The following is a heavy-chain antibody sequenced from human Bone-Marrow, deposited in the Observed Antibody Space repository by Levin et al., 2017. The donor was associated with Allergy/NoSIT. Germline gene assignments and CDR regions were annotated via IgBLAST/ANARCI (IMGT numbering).Heavy chain of an antibody. Sequence: SGPTLVKPTQTLTLTCTFGGFSLNTNGFSVSWVRQSPGKGLEWLALVDWDDDKFYSTFLEPRLSISKDTSKNQVVLTMTNMDPEDTGTYYCARDTVNNGMDVWGQGTTVTVSS. CDR1: GFSLNTNGFS. CDR2: VDWDDDK. CDR3: ARDTVNNGMDV. J-gene: IGHJ6*02. D-gene: IGHD1/OR15-1a*01. V-gene: IGHV2-70*20.